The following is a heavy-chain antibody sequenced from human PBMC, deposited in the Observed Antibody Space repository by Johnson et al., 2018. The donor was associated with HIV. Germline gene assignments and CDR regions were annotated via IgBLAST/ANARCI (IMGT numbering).Heavy chain of an antibody. CDR1: GFSFSNYG. Sequence: QEQLVESGGGVVQPGRSLRLSCAASGFSFSNYGMHWVRQAPGKGLEWVAGILYDGSNKYYADSVKGRFTISRDNSKNKLYLQMNSLRAEDTAVYYCARVGLDAFDIWGQGTMVTVSS. D-gene: IGHD3-10*01. CDR2: ILYDGSNK. V-gene: IGHV3-30*03. J-gene: IGHJ3*02. CDR3: ARVGLDAFDI.